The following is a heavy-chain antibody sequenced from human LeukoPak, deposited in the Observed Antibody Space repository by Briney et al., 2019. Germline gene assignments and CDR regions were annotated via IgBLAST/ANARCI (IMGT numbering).Heavy chain of an antibody. CDR2: ISGSGGST. J-gene: IGHJ5*02. Sequence: PGGSLRLSCAASGFTFSSYAMSWVRQAPGKGLEWVSAISGSGGSTYYADSVKGRFTISRDNSKNTLYLQMNSLRAEDTAVYYCAKDPPRREFWSGHNWFDPWGQGTLVTVSS. D-gene: IGHD3-3*01. V-gene: IGHV3-23*01. CDR1: GFTFSSYA. CDR3: AKDPPRREFWSGHNWFDP.